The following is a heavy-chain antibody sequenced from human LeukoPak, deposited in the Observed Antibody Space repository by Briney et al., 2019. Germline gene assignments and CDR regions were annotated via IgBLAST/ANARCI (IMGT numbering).Heavy chain of an antibody. Sequence: GGSLRLSCAASGFTFSAYNMNWVRQAPGKGLEWVSYINVVNGAIYYADSVKGRFTISGDIATNSVYLQMNSLRAEDTAVYYCARDKRYSYGLDYGMDVWGQGTTVTVSS. CDR2: INVVNGAI. D-gene: IGHD5-18*01. V-gene: IGHV3-48*01. CDR3: ARDKRYSYGLDYGMDV. CDR1: GFTFSAYN. J-gene: IGHJ6*02.